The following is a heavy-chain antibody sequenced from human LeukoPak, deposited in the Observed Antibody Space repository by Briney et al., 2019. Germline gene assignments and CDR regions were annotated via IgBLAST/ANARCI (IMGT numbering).Heavy chain of an antibody. D-gene: IGHD7-27*01. CDR1: GFTFDDYA. CDR3: ARASVELGGLDAFDI. Sequence: PGGSLRLSCAAPGFTFDDYAMHWVRHAPGKGLEWVSLISGDGGSTYYADSVKGRFTISRDNSKNSLYLQMNSLRAEDTALYYCARASVELGGLDAFDIWGQGTMVTVSS. CDR2: ISGDGGST. J-gene: IGHJ3*02. V-gene: IGHV3-43*02.